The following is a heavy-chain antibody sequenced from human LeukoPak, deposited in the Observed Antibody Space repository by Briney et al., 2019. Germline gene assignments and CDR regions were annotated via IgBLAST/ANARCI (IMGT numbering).Heavy chain of an antibody. V-gene: IGHV3-30*18. CDR1: GFTFSSYG. CDR2: ISYDGSNK. J-gene: IGHJ4*02. Sequence: GGSLRLSCAASGFTFSSYGMHWVRQAPGKGLEWVAVISYDGSNKYYADSVKGRFTISRDNSKNTLYLQMNSLRAEDTAVYYCAKATGIAAAGTNWGPGTLVTVSS. D-gene: IGHD6-13*01. CDR3: AKATGIAAAGTN.